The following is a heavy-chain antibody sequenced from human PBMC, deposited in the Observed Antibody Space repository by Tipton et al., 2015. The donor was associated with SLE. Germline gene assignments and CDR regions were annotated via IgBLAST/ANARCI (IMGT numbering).Heavy chain of an antibody. CDR1: GGSISSYY. D-gene: IGHD3-10*01. CDR3: ARDQVGAYNWLDP. CDR2: IYYSGST. J-gene: IGHJ5*02. Sequence: TLSLTCTVSGGSISSYYWSWIRQPPGKGLEWIGYIYYSGSTNYKSSLKSRVTITVDTSKNQFSLKLSSVTAADTAVYYCARDQVGAYNWLDPWGQGTLVTVSS. V-gene: IGHV4-59*01.